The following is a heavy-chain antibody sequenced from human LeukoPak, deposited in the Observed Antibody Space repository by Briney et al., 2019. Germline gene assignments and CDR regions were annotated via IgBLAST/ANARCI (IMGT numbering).Heavy chain of an antibody. Sequence: GGSLRLSCAASGFTFSSYGMHWVRQAPGKGLEWVAVISYDGSNKYYADSVKGRFTISRDNSKNTLYLQMNSLRAEDTAVYYCASGSSPDVWGKGTTVTVSS. J-gene: IGHJ6*04. CDR2: ISYDGSNK. CDR1: GFTFSSYG. CDR3: ASGSSPDV. D-gene: IGHD2-2*03. V-gene: IGHV3-30*03.